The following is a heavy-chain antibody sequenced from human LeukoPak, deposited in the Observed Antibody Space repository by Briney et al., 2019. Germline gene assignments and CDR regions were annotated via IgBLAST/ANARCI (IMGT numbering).Heavy chain of an antibody. V-gene: IGHV3-23*01. Sequence: GGSLRLSCAASGFTFSSYAMSWVRQAPGKGLEWVSAISGSGGSTYYADSVKGRFTISRDNSKNTLYLQMNSLRAEDTAVYYCAKDWVTVAAAGFSPFDNWGQGTLVTVSS. CDR3: AKDWVTVAAAGFSPFDN. CDR1: GFTFSSYA. CDR2: ISGSGGST. D-gene: IGHD6-13*01. J-gene: IGHJ4*02.